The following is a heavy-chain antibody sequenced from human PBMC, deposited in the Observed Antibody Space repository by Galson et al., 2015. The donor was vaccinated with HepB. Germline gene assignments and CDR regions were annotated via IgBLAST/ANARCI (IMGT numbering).Heavy chain of an antibody. CDR1: GFTFSSYS. Sequence: SLRLSCAASGFTFSSYSMNWVRQAPGKGLEWVSSISSSSRYIYYADSVKGRFTISRDNAKNSLYLQMNSLRAEDTAVYNCASGGYQGASDFDIWGQGTMVTVSS. V-gene: IGHV3-21*01. CDR2: ISSSSRYI. D-gene: IGHD2-2*01. CDR3: ASGGYQGASDFDI. J-gene: IGHJ3*02.